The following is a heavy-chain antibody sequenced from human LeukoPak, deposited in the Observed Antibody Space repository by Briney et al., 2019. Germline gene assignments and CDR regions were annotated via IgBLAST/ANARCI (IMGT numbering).Heavy chain of an antibody. Sequence: PGTSLKLSCAASGFTFSDYAIHWVRQAPGKGLEWVAVISYDGNKRYYADSAKGRFTISRDNSKNTLYLQMNSLRVEDTAVYFCARDPGAFPYFFDCWGQGTLVTVSS. V-gene: IGHV3-30-3*01. CDR3: ARDPGAFPYFFDC. CDR2: ISYDGNKR. CDR1: GFTFSDYA. D-gene: IGHD4/OR15-4a*01. J-gene: IGHJ4*02.